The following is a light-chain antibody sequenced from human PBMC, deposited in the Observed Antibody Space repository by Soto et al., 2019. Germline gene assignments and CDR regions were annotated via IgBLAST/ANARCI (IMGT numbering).Light chain of an antibody. J-gene: IGKJ5*01. V-gene: IGKV1-39*01. CDR1: QYIGNH. CDR3: QQSYNSPIT. CDR2: AAS. Sequence: DIQMTQSASSLSASVGDRVTITCRASQYIGNHLNWYQQKPGKAPKFLIYAASSLQSEVPSRFTGSGSGTDFTLTVNSLQPEDFATYYCQQSYNSPITFGQGHDWRL.